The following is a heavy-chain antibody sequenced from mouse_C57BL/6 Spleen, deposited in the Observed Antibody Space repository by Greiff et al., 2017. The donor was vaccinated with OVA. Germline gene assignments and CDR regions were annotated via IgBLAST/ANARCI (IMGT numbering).Heavy chain of an antibody. CDR3: ARSDGSSPYYAMDY. V-gene: IGHV1-82*01. J-gene: IGHJ4*01. Sequence: QVQLQQSGPELVKPGASVKISCKASGYAFSSSWMNWVKQRPGKGLEWIGRIYPGDGDTNYNGKFKGKATLTADKSSSTAYMQLSSLTSEDSAVYFCARSDGSSPYYAMDYWGQGTSVTVSS. CDR1: GYAFSSSW. D-gene: IGHD1-1*01. CDR2: IYPGDGDT.